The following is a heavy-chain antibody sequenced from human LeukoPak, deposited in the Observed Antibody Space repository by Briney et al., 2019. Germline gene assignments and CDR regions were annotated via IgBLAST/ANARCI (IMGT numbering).Heavy chain of an antibody. J-gene: IGHJ4*02. CDR1: GYTFTSND. D-gene: IGHD2-15*01. V-gene: IGHV1-8*01. CDR3: ARRLGYCSDGSCYSLNY. CDR2: MNPHSGSV. Sequence: ASVKVSCKASGYTFTSNDINWVRQATGQGLEWMGWMNPHSGSVGYAQKFQGRVIMTWDTSISTAYMELSSLTSDDTAVYYCARRLGYCSDGSCYSLNYWGQGTLVTVSS.